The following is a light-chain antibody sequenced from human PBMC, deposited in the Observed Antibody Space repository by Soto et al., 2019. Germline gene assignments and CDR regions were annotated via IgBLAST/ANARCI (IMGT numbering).Light chain of an antibody. CDR3: QQYDEWPPVT. Sequence: EIVVMQSPATLSVSPGDRVTLSCRASRSVSSNLAWYQQKPGQDPRLLIYHASARATGIPARFSGSGSGTEFTLSISSLQSEDFALYSCQQYDEWPPVTFGQGTRLEIK. CDR2: HAS. V-gene: IGKV3D-15*01. J-gene: IGKJ5*01. CDR1: RSVSSN.